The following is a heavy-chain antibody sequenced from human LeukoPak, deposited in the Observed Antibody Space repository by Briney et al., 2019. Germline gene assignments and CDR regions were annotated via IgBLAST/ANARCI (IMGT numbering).Heavy chain of an antibody. J-gene: IGHJ4*02. V-gene: IGHV3-11*06. CDR2: ISSSGDYK. Sequence: GGSLRLSCAASGFTFSDYYMSWIRQAPGKGLEWVSSISSSGDYKYYADSVKGRFTVSRDNAKNSLYLQMNSLRAEDTAVYYCARGGGRNTTMVWAFDYWGQGTLVTVSS. CDR3: ARGGGRNTTMVWAFDY. D-gene: IGHD5-18*01. CDR1: GFTFSDYY.